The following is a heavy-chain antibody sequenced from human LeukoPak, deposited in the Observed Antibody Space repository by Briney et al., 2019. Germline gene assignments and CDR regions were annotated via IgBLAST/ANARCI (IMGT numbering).Heavy chain of an antibody. J-gene: IGHJ4*02. Sequence: PGGSLRLSCAASGFTFSSYEMNWVRQAPGKGLEWVSYISSSGSTIYYADSVKGRFTISRDNAKNSLYLQMNSLRAEDTAVYYCASARSSWEPFDYWGQGTLVTVSS. CDR3: ASARSSWEPFDY. CDR1: GFTFSSYE. D-gene: IGHD6-13*01. V-gene: IGHV3-48*03. CDR2: ISSSGSTI.